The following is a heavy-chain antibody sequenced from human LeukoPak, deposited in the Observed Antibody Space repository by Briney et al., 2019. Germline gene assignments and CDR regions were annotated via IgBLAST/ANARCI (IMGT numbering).Heavy chain of an antibody. D-gene: IGHD1-26*01. CDR1: GFTFSSYD. CDR3: AKEGSNGDFDY. Sequence: PGRSLRLSCAASGFTFSSYDMHWVRQAPGKGLEWVTVISYDGSNKHYGDSVKGRFTISRDNSKNTLYLKMNSLRAKDTAVYYCAKEGSNGDFDYWGQGTLVTVSS. J-gene: IGHJ4*02. CDR2: ISYDGSNK. V-gene: IGHV3-30*18.